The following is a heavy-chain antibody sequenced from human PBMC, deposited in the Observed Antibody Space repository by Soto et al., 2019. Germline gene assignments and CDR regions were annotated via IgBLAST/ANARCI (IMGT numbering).Heavy chain of an antibody. Sequence: EVQLVESGGGLVQWGGSLRLSCVASGFTFSSYSVNWVRQAPGKGLVWVSRINSDGSITSYADSVKGQFTISRDNAKNTLYLQMNSLRAEDTAVYYCARGSSSWYVSFDYWGQGTLVTVSS. CDR3: ARGSSSWYVSFDY. J-gene: IGHJ4*02. CDR2: INSDGSIT. V-gene: IGHV3-74*02. D-gene: IGHD6-13*01. CDR1: GFTFSSYS.